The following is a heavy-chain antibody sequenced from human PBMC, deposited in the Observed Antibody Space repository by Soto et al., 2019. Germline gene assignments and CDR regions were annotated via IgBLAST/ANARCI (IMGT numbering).Heavy chain of an antibody. D-gene: IGHD3-10*01. CDR3: ARDLFGELLYHFDY. V-gene: IGHV4-4*07. CDR2: IYTSGST. J-gene: IGHJ4*02. Sequence: ASETLSLTCTVSGGSISSYYWSWIRQPAGKGLEWIGRIYTSGSTNYNPSLKSRVTMSVDTSKNQFSLKLSSVTAADTAVYYCARDLFGELLYHFDYWGQGTLVTVSS. CDR1: GGSISSYY.